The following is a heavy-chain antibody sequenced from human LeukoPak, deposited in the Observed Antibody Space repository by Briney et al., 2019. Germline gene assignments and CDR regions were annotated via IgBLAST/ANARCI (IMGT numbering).Heavy chain of an antibody. J-gene: IGHJ6*04. V-gene: IGHV3-48*03. D-gene: IGHD3-10*02. Sequence: GGSLRLSCAASGFTFSSYAMNWVRQAPGKGLEWVSYISSSGSTIYYSDSVKGRFTISRDNAKNSLYLQMNSLRAEDTAVYYCAELGITMIGGVWGKGTTVTISS. CDR3: AELGITMIGGV. CDR1: GFTFSSYA. CDR2: ISSSGSTI.